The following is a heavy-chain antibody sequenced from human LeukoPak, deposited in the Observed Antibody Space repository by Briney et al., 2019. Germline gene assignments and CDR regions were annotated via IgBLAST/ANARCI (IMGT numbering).Heavy chain of an antibody. V-gene: IGHV3-23*01. J-gene: IGHJ4*02. CDR3: AKTADTAMVFDY. CDR2: ISSNGGRT. CDR1: GFTFSNFA. D-gene: IGHD5-18*01. Sequence: AGGSLRLSCATSGFTFSNFAMNWVRQAPGKGLEWVSVISSNGGRTYYANSVKGRFTVSRDNSKNMLYLRMNTLRAEDTAIYYCAKTADTAMVFDYWGQGTLVTVSS.